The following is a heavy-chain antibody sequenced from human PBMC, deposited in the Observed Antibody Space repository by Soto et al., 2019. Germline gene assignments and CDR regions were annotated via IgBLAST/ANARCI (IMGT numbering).Heavy chain of an antibody. CDR2: ISGRSDNT. Sequence: PGGSLRPSCAASGFTFSNYAMSWVRQAPGKGLEWVSVISGRSDNTYYTDSVKGRFTISRDNSKNTLYLQMNSLRAEDTAMYYCAKAGYGSDVLWWFGPWGQGTLVTVSS. CDR3: AKAGYGSDVLWWFGP. V-gene: IGHV3-23*01. D-gene: IGHD5-12*01. J-gene: IGHJ5*02. CDR1: GFTFSNYA.